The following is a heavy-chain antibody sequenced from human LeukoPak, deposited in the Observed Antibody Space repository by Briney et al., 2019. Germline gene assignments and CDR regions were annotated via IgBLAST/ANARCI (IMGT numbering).Heavy chain of an antibody. D-gene: IGHD2-15*01. CDR2: IYYSGST. CDR3: ARPEGYCSGGSCYSNWFDP. Sequence: ETSETLSLTCTVSGGSISSYYWSWIRQPPGKGLEWIGYIYYSGSTNYNPSLKSRVTISVDTSKNQFSLKLSSVTAADTAVYYCARPEGYCSGGSCYSNWFDPWGQGTLVTVSS. CDR1: GGSISSYY. V-gene: IGHV4-59*01. J-gene: IGHJ5*02.